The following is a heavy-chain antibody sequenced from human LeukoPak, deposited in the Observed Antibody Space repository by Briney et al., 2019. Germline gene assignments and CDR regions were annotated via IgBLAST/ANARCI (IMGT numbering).Heavy chain of an antibody. J-gene: IGHJ4*02. D-gene: IGHD6-13*01. CDR1: GGSISSSSYY. V-gene: IGHV4-61*01. CDR3: ARGVYIAAAQYAY. CDR2: IYYSGTT. Sequence: SETLSLTCTVSGGSISSSSYYWSWIRQPPGKGLEWIGYIYYSGTTNYNPSLKSRVTISVDTSKNQFSLKLSSVTAADTAVYYCARGVYIAAAQYAYWGQGTPVTVSS.